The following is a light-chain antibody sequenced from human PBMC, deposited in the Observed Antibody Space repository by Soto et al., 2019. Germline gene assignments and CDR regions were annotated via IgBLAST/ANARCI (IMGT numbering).Light chain of an antibody. CDR3: SSYAGSNNWV. CDR2: EVT. Sequence: QSVLTQPPSASGSPGQSVTISFTGTSSDVDTFNYVSWYQQHPGKAPKLMIYEVTERPSGVPDRFSGSKSGNTASLTVSGLQAEDEADYYCSSYAGSNNWVFGGGTQLTVL. J-gene: IGLJ3*02. CDR1: SSDVDTFNY. V-gene: IGLV2-8*01.